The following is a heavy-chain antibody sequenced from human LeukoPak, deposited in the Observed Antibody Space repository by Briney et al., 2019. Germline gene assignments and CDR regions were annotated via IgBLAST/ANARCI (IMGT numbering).Heavy chain of an antibody. D-gene: IGHD2-2*01. CDR3: ARKPISSTSCSLDY. CDR2: IYPADSDT. V-gene: IGHV5-51*01. CDR1: GYSFTNYW. Sequence: GESLKISCKGSGYSFTNYWIGWVRQMPGKGLEWMGIIYPADSDTGYSPSLQGQVTISADKSISTAYLQWSSLKASDTAMYYCARKPISSTSCSLDYWGQGTLVTVSS. J-gene: IGHJ4*02.